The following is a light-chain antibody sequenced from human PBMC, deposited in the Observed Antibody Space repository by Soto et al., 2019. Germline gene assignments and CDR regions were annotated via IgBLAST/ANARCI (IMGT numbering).Light chain of an antibody. CDR1: QSFISSY. J-gene: IGKJ2*01. CDR2: GAS. V-gene: IGKV3-20*01. Sequence: EIVLTQSPGTLSLSPGERATLSCRASQSFISSYLAWYQQKTGQAPRLLIYGASSRATGIPDRFSGSGSGTDFTLTISRLEPEDFAVYYCQQYGSSPSYTFGQGTKLEIK. CDR3: QQYGSSPSYT.